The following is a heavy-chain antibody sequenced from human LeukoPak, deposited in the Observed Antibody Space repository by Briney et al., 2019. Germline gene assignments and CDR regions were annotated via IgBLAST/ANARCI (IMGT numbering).Heavy chain of an antibody. CDR3: ARGIGQENWFDP. D-gene: IGHD1-26*01. CDR1: GFTVSSNY. V-gene: IGHV3-53*01. Sequence: GGSLRLSCAASGFTVSSNYMSWVRQAPGKGLEWVSVIYSGGSTYYADSVKGRFTISRDNSKNTRYLQMNSLRAEDTAVYYCARGIGQENWFDPWGQGTLVTVAS. CDR2: IYSGGST. J-gene: IGHJ5*02.